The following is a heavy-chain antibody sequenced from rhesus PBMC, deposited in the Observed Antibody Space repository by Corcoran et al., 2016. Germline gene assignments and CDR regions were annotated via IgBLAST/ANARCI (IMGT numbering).Heavy chain of an antibody. CDR2: IGGTDGAT. CDR3: VRHPEHANFEYRFPV. D-gene: IGHD4-17*01. V-gene: IGHV4-127*01. Sequence: QGQLQESGPGLVKPSETLSLTCSVSGYSINSGYGWSWIRQSPGKGLEWIGYIGGTDGATNNNPSLKSRVTISKDTSKNQFSLKLTSVVAADTAVYYCVRHPEHANFEYRFPVWGAGVLVIVSS. J-gene: IGHJ5-1*01. CDR1: GYSINSGYG.